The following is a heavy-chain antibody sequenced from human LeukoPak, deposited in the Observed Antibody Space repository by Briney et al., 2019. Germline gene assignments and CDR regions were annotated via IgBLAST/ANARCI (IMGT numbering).Heavy chain of an antibody. CDR2: IYSSGRT. D-gene: IGHD4-11*01. J-gene: IGHJ3*02. Sequence: PSETLSLTCTVSGASISSYFWSWLRQPAGKGLEWIGRIYSSGRTDYSPSLKSRVTMSVDTSKNKLSLKLSSVTAADTVVYYCARDGFRSNYGPLAFDIWGQGTMVTVSS. CDR1: GASISSYF. CDR3: ARDGFRSNYGPLAFDI. V-gene: IGHV4-4*07.